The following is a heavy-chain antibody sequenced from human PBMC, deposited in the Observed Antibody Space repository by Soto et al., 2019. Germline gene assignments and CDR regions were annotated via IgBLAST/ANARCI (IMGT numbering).Heavy chain of an antibody. V-gene: IGHV5-10-1*01. CDR2: IDPSDSYT. J-gene: IGHJ4*02. D-gene: IGHD7-27*01. Sequence: EVQLVQSGAEVKKPGESLRISCKGSGYSFTTYWITWVRQMPGKGLEWMGRIDPSDSYTNYSPSFQGHVTISADKSISTAYLQCRTLKASHTAMYYCARHDWGYWGQGTLVTVSS. CDR3: ARHDWGY. CDR1: GYSFTTYW.